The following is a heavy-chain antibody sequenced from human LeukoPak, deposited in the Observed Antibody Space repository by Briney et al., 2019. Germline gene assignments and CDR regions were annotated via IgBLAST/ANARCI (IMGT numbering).Heavy chain of an antibody. D-gene: IGHD4-11*01. CDR1: GGSISSYY. CDR3: ARTSYSNYVGYYYYYMDV. CDR2: IYYSVTT. V-gene: IGHV4-59*01. Sequence: SETLSLTCTVSGGSISSYYWSWIRQPPGKGLEWIGYIYYSVTTNYNPSLKSRVTISVDTSKNQFSLKLSSVTAADTAVYYCARTSYSNYVGYYYYYMDVWGKGTTVTVSS. J-gene: IGHJ6*03.